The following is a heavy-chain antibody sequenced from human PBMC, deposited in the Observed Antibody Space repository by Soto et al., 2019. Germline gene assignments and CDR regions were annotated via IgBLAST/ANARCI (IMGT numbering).Heavy chain of an antibody. D-gene: IGHD2-2*01. V-gene: IGHV3-20*04. CDR2: INWNGGTT. J-gene: IGHJ5*02. CDR3: AKEKISTSCCNWFDP. CDR1: GFTFDDYG. Sequence: GGSLRLSCVASGFTFDDYGMSWVRQVPGKGLEWVSGINWNGGTTHYADSVKGRFTISRDNARNSLYLQMNSLRAEDTALYYCAKEKISTSCCNWFDPWGQGTLVTVSS.